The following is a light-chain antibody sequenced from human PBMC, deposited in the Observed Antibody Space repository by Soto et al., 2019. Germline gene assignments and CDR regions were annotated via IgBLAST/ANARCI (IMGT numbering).Light chain of an antibody. CDR2: GAS. CDR3: QQYGSSQA. J-gene: IGKJ4*01. Sequence: EIVLTQPPGTLSLSPGERATLSCRASQSVSSSYLAWYQQKPGQAPRLLIYGASSRATGIPDRFSGSGSGTDVTLTSSRLEPEDVALYYCQQYGSSQAFGGGTKVEIK. V-gene: IGKV3-20*01. CDR1: QSVSSSY.